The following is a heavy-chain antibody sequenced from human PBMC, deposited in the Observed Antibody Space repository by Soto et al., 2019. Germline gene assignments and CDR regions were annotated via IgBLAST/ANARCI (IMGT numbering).Heavy chain of an antibody. V-gene: IGHV4-61*01. CDR1: GDSVTSGSHY. CDR3: ARAGRGDDYDSSDYYQFDY. D-gene: IGHD3-22*01. Sequence: PSETLSLTCTVSGDSVTSGSHYWSWIRQPPGKGLEYIGYIFYSENTSYHPSLKSRVTISVDTSKNQFSLKLSSVTAADTAVYYCARAGRGDDYDSSDYYQFDYWGQGALVTVSS. J-gene: IGHJ4*02. CDR2: IFYSENT.